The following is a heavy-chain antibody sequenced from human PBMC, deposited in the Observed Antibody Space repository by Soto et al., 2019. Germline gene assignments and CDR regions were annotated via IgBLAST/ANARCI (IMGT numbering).Heavy chain of an antibody. CDR2: ISYDGSNK. J-gene: IGHJ6*02. Sequence: QVQLVESGGGVVQPGRSMRLSCAASGFTFSSYAMHWVRQAPGKGLEWVAVISYDGSNKYYADSVKGRFTISRDNSKNTLYLQMNSLRAEDTAVYYCARGELYYYDSSGYYYYYYGMDVWGQGPTVTVSS. CDR3: ARGELYYYDSSGYYYYYYGMDV. D-gene: IGHD3-22*01. V-gene: IGHV3-30-3*01. CDR1: GFTFSSYA.